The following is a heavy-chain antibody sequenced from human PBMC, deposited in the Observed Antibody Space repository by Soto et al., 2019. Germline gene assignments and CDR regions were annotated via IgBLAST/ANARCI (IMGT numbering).Heavy chain of an antibody. Sequence: QVQLQESGPGLVKPSQTLSLTCTVSGGSISSGGYYWSWIRQHPGKGLEWIGYIYYHGSTYYNPSLKSRVNLSRDTSKNPLSLKMSSVTAADTAVYYCARDHSLETRGDNWFDPWGQGTLVTVSS. J-gene: IGHJ5*02. V-gene: IGHV4-31*03. CDR1: GGSISSGGYY. CDR3: ARDHSLETRGDNWFDP. D-gene: IGHD1-1*01. CDR2: IYYHGST.